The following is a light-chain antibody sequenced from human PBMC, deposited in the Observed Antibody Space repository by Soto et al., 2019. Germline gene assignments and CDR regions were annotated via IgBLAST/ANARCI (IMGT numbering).Light chain of an antibody. Sequence: QSALTQPASVSGSPGQSITISCTGNSSDVGGYDYVSWYQQHPDKAPKLIVYEVTHRPSGVSNRFSGSKSGNTASLTISGLQAEDEADYYCSSLTSGSTRVFGTGTKLTVL. V-gene: IGLV2-14*01. CDR1: SSDVGGYDY. CDR2: EVT. CDR3: SSLTSGSTRV. J-gene: IGLJ1*01.